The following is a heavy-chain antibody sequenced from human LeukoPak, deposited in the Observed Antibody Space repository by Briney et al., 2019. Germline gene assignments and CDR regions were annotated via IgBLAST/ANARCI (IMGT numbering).Heavy chain of an antibody. CDR1: GGSISSSSYY. CDR2: IYYSGST. Sequence: SETLSLTCTVSGGSISSSSYYWGWIRQPPGKGLEWIGSIYYSGSTNYNPSLKSRVTISVDTSKNQFSLKLSSVTAADTAVYYCARGVRYFHPPYWFDPWGQGTLVTVSS. V-gene: IGHV4-39*07. D-gene: IGHD3-9*01. J-gene: IGHJ5*02. CDR3: ARGVRYFHPPYWFDP.